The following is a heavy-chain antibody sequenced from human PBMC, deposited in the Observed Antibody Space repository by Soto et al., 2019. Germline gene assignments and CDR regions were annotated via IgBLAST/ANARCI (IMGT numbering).Heavy chain of an antibody. D-gene: IGHD1-7*01. CDR3: ARHRAGLQRQLELLG. J-gene: IGHJ4*02. CDR1: GGSISGHY. Sequence: PSETLSLTCSVAGGSISGHYCSWIRQPPGKGLEWVGYIYYSGSTNYNPSLKSRVTISVDTSKNQFSLKLSSVTAADTAVYYCARHRAGLQRQLELLGWGQGTLVTVSS. CDR2: IYYSGST. V-gene: IGHV4-59*08.